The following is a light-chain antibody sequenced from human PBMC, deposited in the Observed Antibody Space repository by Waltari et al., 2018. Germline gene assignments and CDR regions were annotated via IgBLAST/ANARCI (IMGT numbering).Light chain of an antibody. CDR3: QQYSNWPLWT. CDR2: EAS. CDR1: QSVDNN. V-gene: IGKV3-15*01. Sequence: VLTQSPATLSLSPGESATLSCTASQSVDNNLAWYQQKPGQPPRLLIYEASTRATGIPARCSGSGSGAEFTLTISSLQSEDFAIYYCQQYSNWPLWTFGQGTKV. J-gene: IGKJ1*01.